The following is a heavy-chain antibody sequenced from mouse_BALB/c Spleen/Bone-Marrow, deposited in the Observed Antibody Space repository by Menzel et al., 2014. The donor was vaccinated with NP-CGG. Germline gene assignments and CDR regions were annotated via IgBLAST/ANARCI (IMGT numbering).Heavy chain of an antibody. J-gene: IGHJ1*01. Sequence: EVHLVESGGGLVQPGGSRELSCVASGFTFSSFGMHWVRQAPEKGLEWVAYISSGSSSTYYADTLKGRFTISRDNPKNTLFLQMTSLRSEDTAMYYCARGYYYGSSHYWYFDVWGAGTTVTVSS. D-gene: IGHD1-1*01. V-gene: IGHV5-17*02. CDR2: ISSGSSST. CDR1: GFTFSSFG. CDR3: ARGYYYGSSHYWYFDV.